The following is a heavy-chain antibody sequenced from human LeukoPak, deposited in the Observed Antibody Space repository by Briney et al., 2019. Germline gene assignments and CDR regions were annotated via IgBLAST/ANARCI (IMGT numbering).Heavy chain of an antibody. CDR1: GFTFSTYG. CDR3: ARAQSQLWFGELNY. CDR2: IRYDGSKT. Sequence: GGSLRLSCAASGFTFSTYGIHWARQAPGKGLEWVAFIRYDGSKTHYADSVKGRFTISRDNAKNSLYLQMNSLRAEDTAVYYCARAQSQLWFGELNYWGQGTLVTVSS. J-gene: IGHJ4*02. D-gene: IGHD3-10*01. V-gene: IGHV3-30*02.